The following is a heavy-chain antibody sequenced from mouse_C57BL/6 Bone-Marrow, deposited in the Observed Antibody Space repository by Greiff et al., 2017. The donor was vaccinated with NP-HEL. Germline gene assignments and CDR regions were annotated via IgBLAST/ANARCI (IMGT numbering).Heavy chain of an antibody. CDR3: ARDYYYGSRFDY. Sequence: VKLQESGAELVRPGASVKLSCKASGYTFTDYYINWVKQRPGQGLEWIARIYPGSGNTYYNEKFKGKATLTAEKSSSTAYMQLSSLTSEDSAVYFCARDYYYGSRFDYWGQGTTLTVSS. J-gene: IGHJ2*01. V-gene: IGHV1-76*01. D-gene: IGHD1-1*01. CDR2: IYPGSGNT. CDR1: GYTFTDYY.